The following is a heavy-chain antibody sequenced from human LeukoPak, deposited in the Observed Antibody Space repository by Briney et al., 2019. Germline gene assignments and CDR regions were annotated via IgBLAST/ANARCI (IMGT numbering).Heavy chain of an antibody. D-gene: IGHD4-17*01. J-gene: IGHJ4*02. CDR1: GGSISSYY. Sequence: SETLSLTCTVSGGSISSYYRSWIRQPAGKGLEWIGRIYTSGGTNYNPSLKSRVTLSVDTSKNQFSLKLNYVTAAHTAVYYCARAYGDQADYWGQGILVTVSS. V-gene: IGHV4-4*07. CDR2: IYTSGGT. CDR3: ARAYGDQADY.